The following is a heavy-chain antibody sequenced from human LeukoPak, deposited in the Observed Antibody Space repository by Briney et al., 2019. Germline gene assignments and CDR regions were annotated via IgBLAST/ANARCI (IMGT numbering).Heavy chain of an antibody. D-gene: IGHD3-22*01. Sequence: SVKVSCKASGGTFSSYAISWVRQAPGQGLEWMGGIIPIFGTANYAQKFQGRVTITADESTSTAYMELRSLRSDDTAVYYCARDGHRRYYYESSDYRFDYWGQGTLVTVSS. CDR2: IIPIFGTA. J-gene: IGHJ4*02. V-gene: IGHV1-69*13. CDR1: GGTFSSYA. CDR3: ARDGHRRYYYESSDYRFDY.